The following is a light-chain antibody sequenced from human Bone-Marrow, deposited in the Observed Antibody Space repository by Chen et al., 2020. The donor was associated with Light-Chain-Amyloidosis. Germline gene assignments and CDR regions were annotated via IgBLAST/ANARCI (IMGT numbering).Light chain of an antibody. J-gene: IGLJ3*02. CDR2: DDS. CDR3: QVWDRSSDRPV. CDR1: KIGSTS. Sequence: SYVLTLPSSVSVAPGQPATIACGGNKIGSTSVHWYQQAPGPAPLLVVYDDSDRPSGIPERLSASNSGNTATLTISRVEAGDEADYYCQVWDRSSDRPVFGGGTKLTVL. V-gene: IGLV3-21*02.